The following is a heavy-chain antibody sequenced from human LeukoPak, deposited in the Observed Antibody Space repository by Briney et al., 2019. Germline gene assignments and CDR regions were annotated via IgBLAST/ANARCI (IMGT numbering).Heavy chain of an antibody. V-gene: IGHV1-8*01. CDR2: MNPNSGNT. J-gene: IGHJ6*03. D-gene: IGHD3-10*01. Sequence: GASVKVSCKASGYTFTSYDTNRVRQATGQGLEWMGWMNPNSGNTGYAQKFQGRVTMTRNTSISTAYMELSNLRSEDTAVYYCARGPYGSGRYPMDVWGKGTTVTVSS. CDR3: ARGPYGSGRYPMDV. CDR1: GYTFTSYD.